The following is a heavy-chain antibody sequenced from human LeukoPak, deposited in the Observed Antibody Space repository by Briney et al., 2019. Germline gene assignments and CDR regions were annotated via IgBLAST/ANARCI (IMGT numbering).Heavy chain of an antibody. J-gene: IGHJ4*02. CDR3: ARDLGRV. CDR1: GGSISSSNW. V-gene: IGHV4-4*02. CDR2: IYYSGST. Sequence: PSETLSLTCAVSGGSISSSNWWSWVRQPPGKGLEWIGSIYYSGSTYYNPSLKSRVTISVDTSKNQFSLKLSSVTAADTAVYYCARDLGRVWGQGTLVTVSS. D-gene: IGHD1-26*01.